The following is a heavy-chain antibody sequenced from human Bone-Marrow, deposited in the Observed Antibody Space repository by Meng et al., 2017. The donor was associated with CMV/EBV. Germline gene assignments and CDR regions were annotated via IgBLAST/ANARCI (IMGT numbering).Heavy chain of an antibody. CDR1: GFTFSSYS. Sequence: GESLKISCAASGFTFSSYSMHWVRQAPGKGLEWVAVISYDGSNKYYADSVKGRFTISRDNSKNTLDLQMKRLRAEDTAVYYCARGYYYDGSGYYRTFDYWGQGTLVTVSS. J-gene: IGHJ4*02. V-gene: IGHV3-30*03. D-gene: IGHD3-22*01. CDR2: ISYDGSNK. CDR3: ARGYYYDGSGYYRTFDY.